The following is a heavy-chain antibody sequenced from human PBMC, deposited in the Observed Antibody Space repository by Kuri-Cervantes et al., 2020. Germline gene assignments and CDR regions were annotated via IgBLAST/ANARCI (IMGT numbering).Heavy chain of an antibody. CDR2: MNPSTGNT. CDR3: ARDQDGQLAPDDPFDF. J-gene: IGHJ3*01. V-gene: IGHV1-8*02. Sequence: ASVKVSCKASGGTFSSYAISWVRQATGQGLEWMGWMNPSTGNTGYAQKFQGRVTMTRDTSINTAYMELSSLRSEDTAVYYCARDQDGQLAPDDPFDFWGLGTMVTVSS. D-gene: IGHD6-6*01. CDR1: GGTFSSYA.